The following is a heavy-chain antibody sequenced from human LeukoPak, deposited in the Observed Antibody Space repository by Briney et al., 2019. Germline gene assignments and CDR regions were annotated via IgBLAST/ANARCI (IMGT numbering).Heavy chain of an antibody. J-gene: IGHJ4*02. D-gene: IGHD3-3*01. CDR3: ARDFWGAYRVDYFDY. Sequence: GGSLRLSCAASGFTFSNYWMSWVRRAPGKGLEWVANIKQDGSETYYVDSVRGRFTISRDNAKNSLYLQMNSLRAEDTAVYYCARDFWGAYRVDYFDYWGQGTLVTVAS. CDR2: IKQDGSET. CDR1: GFTFSNYW. V-gene: IGHV3-7*01.